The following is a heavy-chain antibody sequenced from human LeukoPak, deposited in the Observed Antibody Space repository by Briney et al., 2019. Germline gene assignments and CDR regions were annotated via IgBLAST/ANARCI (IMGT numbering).Heavy chain of an antibody. CDR3: AKYCGGDCFRNFDY. Sequence: PGTSLRLSCAASGFTFSAYGMHWVRQAPGKGLEWVTVIGPGGGDILYADSVKGRFTISRDNSENTLYLQMHSLRAEDTAVYYCAKYCGGDCFRNFDYWGQGTLVTVSS. CDR2: IGPGGGDI. J-gene: IGHJ4*02. CDR1: GFTFSAYG. V-gene: IGHV3-33*06. D-gene: IGHD2-21*02.